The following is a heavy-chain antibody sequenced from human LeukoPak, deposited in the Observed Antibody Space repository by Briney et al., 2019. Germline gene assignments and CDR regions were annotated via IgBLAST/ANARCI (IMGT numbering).Heavy chain of an antibody. CDR2: IYWNDDK. V-gene: IGHV2-5*01. D-gene: IGHD3-9*01. CDR1: GFSLSTAGVG. CDR3: AHRRHYFEDGEAYMDV. Sequence: SGPTLFKPTPTLTLTCTFSGFSLSTAGVGVGWIRQPPGKALEWLALIYWNDDKRYTPSLRSRLTITKDTSKNQVVLAMTNMDPVDTATYFCAHRRHYFEDGEAYMDVWGKGTTVTVSS. J-gene: IGHJ6*03.